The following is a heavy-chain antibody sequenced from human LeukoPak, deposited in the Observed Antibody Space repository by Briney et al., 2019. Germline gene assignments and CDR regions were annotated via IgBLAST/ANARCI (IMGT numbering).Heavy chain of an antibody. D-gene: IGHD5-24*01. CDR2: IIPILGIA. J-gene: IGHJ4*02. CDR3: ARTPRDGYNSGYFDY. CDR1: GGTFSSYA. V-gene: IGHV1-69*04. Sequence: SVKVSCKASGGTFSSYAISWVRQAPGQGLEWMRRIIPILGIANYAQKFQGRVTITADKSTSTAYMELSSLRSEDTAVYYCARTPRDGYNSGYFDYWGQGTLVTVSS.